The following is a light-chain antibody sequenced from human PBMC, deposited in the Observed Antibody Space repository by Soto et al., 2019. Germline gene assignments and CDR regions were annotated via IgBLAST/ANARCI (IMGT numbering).Light chain of an antibody. CDR1: QSVSSY. CDR3: QQRSNWLT. Sequence: EIVLTQSPATLSLSPGERATLSCRASQSVSSYFAWYKQKPGQAPRLLIYDASNRATGIPARFSGSGSGTDFTLTISSLEPEDFAVYYCQQRSNWLTFGPGTKVDIK. CDR2: DAS. V-gene: IGKV3-11*01. J-gene: IGKJ3*01.